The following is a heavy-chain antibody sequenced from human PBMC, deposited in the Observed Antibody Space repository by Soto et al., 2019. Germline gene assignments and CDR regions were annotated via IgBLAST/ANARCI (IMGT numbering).Heavy chain of an antibody. CDR1: VVDFNSLT. CDR3: AQMWFGERWHGMDV. Sequence: QLVQSGTEVKKPGSSVKVSCKASVVDFNSLTLSWVRQAPGQGPEWMGTIIPILDVAKNAQKFHDRITITADKPTSTVYMELRRLGSEDTAVYECAQMWFGERWHGMDVWGQGTTVTVSS. J-gene: IGHJ6*02. CDR2: IIPILDVA. D-gene: IGHD3-10*01. V-gene: IGHV1-69*02.